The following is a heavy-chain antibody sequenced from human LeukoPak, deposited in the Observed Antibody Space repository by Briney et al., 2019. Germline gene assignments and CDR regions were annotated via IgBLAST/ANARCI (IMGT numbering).Heavy chain of an antibody. J-gene: IGHJ4*02. CDR1: GGSISSSNW. V-gene: IGHV4-4*02. D-gene: IGHD2-8*02. CDR3: ASTPPVYDNTNTGGY. CDR2: IYHSGST. Sequence: SGTLSLTCAVSGGSISSSNWWSWVRQPPGKGLEWIGEIYHSGSTNYNPSLKSRVTISVDKSKNQFSLKLSSVTAADTAVYYCASTPPVYDNTNTGGYWGQGTLVTVSS.